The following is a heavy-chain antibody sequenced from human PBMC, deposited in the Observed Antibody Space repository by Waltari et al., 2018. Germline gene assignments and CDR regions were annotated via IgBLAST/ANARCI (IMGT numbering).Heavy chain of an antibody. CDR2: ISSSGGTI. V-gene: IGHV3-48*03. Sequence: EVQLVESGGGLVQPGGSLRLSCAASGFTFRSYEMNWVRQAPGKGLEWVSYISSSGGTINYADSVKGRFTMSRDNAKNSLYLQMNSLGAEDTAVYYCARVTHVVTTTQDAFDIWGQGTEVTVSS. D-gene: IGHD2-21*02. J-gene: IGHJ3*02. CDR1: GFTFRSYE. CDR3: ARVTHVVTTTQDAFDI.